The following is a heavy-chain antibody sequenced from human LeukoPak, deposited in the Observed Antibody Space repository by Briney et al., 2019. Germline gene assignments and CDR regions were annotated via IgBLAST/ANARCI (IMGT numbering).Heavy chain of an antibody. D-gene: IGHD5-18*01. J-gene: IGHJ4*02. CDR3: ARVSLGGYSYGGPGDS. V-gene: IGHV4-34*01. CDR1: GGSFSGYY. CDR2: INHSGST. Sequence: SETLSLTCAVYGGSFSGYYWSWIRQPPGKGLEWIGEINHSGSTNYNPSLKSRVTISVDTSRNQFSLKLSSVTAAGTAVCYGARVSLGGYSYGGPGDSWGQGDLVTVST.